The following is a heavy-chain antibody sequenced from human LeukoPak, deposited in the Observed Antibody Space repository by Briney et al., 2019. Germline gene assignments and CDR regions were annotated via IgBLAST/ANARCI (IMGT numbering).Heavy chain of an antibody. Sequence: PSETLSLTCTVSGGSISSYYWSWIRQPPGKGLEWIGYIYYSGSTNYNPSLKRRVTISVDTSKNQFSLKLSSVTAADTAVYYRARPYCSSTSCYGAFDIWGQGTMVTVSS. V-gene: IGHV4-59*01. CDR1: GGSISSYY. CDR3: ARPYCSSTSCYGAFDI. CDR2: IYYSGST. J-gene: IGHJ3*02. D-gene: IGHD2-2*01.